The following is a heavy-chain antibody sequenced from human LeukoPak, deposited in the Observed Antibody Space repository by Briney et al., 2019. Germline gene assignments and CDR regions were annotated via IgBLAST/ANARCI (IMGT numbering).Heavy chain of an antibody. CDR2: IYHSGST. D-gene: IGHD5-12*01. Sequence: PSETLSLTCAVSGYSLSSGYYWGWIRQPPGKGLEWIGSIYHSGSTYYNPSLKSRVTISVDTSKNQFSLKLSSVTAADTAVYYCARRDIVATAGDYWGQGTLVTVSS. V-gene: IGHV4-38-2*01. CDR1: GYSLSSGYY. J-gene: IGHJ4*02. CDR3: ARRDIVATAGDY.